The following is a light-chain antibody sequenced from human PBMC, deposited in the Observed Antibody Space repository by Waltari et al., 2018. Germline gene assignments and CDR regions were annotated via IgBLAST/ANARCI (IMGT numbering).Light chain of an antibody. V-gene: IGLV2-11*01. CDR1: SRHSGGYTS. J-gene: IGLJ2*01. CDR2: DVS. CDR3: CSYAGSYTWV. Sequence: QSALPHPRPVSGSPGPSVTISSTGTSRHSGGYTSVSWYQQHPGKAPKLMIYDVSKRPSGVPDRFSGSKSGNTASLTISGLQAEDEADYYCCSYAGSYTWVFGGGTKLTVL.